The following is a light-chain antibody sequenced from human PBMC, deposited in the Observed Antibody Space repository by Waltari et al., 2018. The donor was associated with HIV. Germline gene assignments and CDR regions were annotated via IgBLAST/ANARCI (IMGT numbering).Light chain of an antibody. V-gene: IGKV4-1*01. J-gene: IGKJ1*01. CDR2: WAS. CDR1: QSVLYSSNNKNY. CDR3: QQYYSTLRT. Sequence: DIVMTQSPDSLAVSLGERATINCKSNQSVLYSSNNKNYLAVYQQKPGQPPKLLIYWASTRESGVPDRFSGSGSQTDFTLTISSLQAEDVAVYYCQQYYSTLRTFGQGTKVEIK.